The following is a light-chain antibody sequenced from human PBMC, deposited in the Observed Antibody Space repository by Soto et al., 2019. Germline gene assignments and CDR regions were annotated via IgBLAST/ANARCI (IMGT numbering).Light chain of an antibody. Sequence: EIVLTQSPGTLSLSPGERATLSCRVSQSISSNYLAWYQQKPGQPPSLLIYGASTRAPGIPDRFSGSGSGTDFTLTISRLEPEDFAVYYCQQYGTSLGLAFGGGTKVDIK. V-gene: IGKV3-20*01. CDR1: QSISSNY. CDR3: QQYGTSLGLA. J-gene: IGKJ4*01. CDR2: GAS.